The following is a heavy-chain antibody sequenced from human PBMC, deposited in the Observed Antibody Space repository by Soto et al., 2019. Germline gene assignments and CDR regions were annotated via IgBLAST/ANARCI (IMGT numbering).Heavy chain of an antibody. V-gene: IGHV1-69*01. CDR2: IIPIFGTA. CDR1: GGTFSSYA. CDR3: ARGDIVVVPAALYYYYYYGMDV. Sequence: QVQLVQSGAEVKKPGSSVKVSCKASGGTFSSYAISWVRQAPGQGLEWMGGIIPIFGTANYAQKFQGRVTITADESTSTAYMELSSLRSEETAVYYCARGDIVVVPAALYYYYYYGMDVGGQGTTVTVSS. J-gene: IGHJ6*02. D-gene: IGHD2-2*01.